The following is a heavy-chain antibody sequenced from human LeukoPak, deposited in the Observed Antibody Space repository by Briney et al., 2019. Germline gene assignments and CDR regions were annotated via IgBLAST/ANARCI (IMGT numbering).Heavy chain of an antibody. J-gene: IGHJ6*03. Sequence: SETLSLTCAVYGGSFSGYYWSWIRQPPGKGLEWIGEINHSGSTNYNPSLKSRVTISVDTSKNQFSLKLSSVTAADTAVYYCAREIKRIVIVPAAYISSGYYYYMDVWGKGTTVTISS. V-gene: IGHV4-34*01. CDR3: AREIKRIVIVPAAYISSGYYYYMDV. D-gene: IGHD2-2*01. CDR2: INHSGST. CDR1: GGSFSGYY.